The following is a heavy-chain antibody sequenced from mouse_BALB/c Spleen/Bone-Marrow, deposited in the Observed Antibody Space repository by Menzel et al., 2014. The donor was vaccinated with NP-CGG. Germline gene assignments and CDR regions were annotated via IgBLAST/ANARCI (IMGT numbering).Heavy chain of an antibody. Sequence: VQLQQSGPELVKPGASVKISCKASGYAFSSSWMNWVKQRPGQGLEWIGRIYPGDGDTNYNGKFKGKATLTADKSSNTAYMQLSSLTSVDAAVYFCARGRDWDAWFAYWGQGTLVTVSA. D-gene: IGHD4-1*01. V-gene: IGHV1-82*01. CDR3: ARGRDWDAWFAY. J-gene: IGHJ3*01. CDR1: GYAFSSSW. CDR2: IYPGDGDT.